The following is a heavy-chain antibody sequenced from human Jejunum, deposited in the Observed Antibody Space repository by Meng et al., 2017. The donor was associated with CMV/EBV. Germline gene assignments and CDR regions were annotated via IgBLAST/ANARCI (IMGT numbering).Heavy chain of an antibody. CDR3: AHHVDTARGGWYFDL. CDR2: IYWNDDS. CDR1: GVSLSTTGVG. V-gene: IGHV2-5*01. J-gene: IGHJ2*01. Sequence: GVSLSTTGVGVGWIRQPPGKALEWLALIYWNDDSRYSLSLKTRLTITKDTSRNQVLLTMTNMDPVDTGTYYCAHHVDTARGGWYFDLWGRGTLVTVSS. D-gene: IGHD5-18*01.